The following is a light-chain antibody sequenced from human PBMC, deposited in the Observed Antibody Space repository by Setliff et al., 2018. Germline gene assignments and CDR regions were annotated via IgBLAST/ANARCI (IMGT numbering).Light chain of an antibody. CDR2: DVT. CDR3: SSYTVGSTLSV. CDR1: SSDVGGYDY. V-gene: IGLV2-14*03. J-gene: IGLJ1*01. Sequence: QSALTQPASVSGSPGQSITFSCTGSSSDVGGYDYVSWYQQHPGKAPKLLIYDVTNRPSGVSNRFSGSKSGNTASPTISGLQAEDEAEYFCSSYTVGSTLSVFGTGTKVTV.